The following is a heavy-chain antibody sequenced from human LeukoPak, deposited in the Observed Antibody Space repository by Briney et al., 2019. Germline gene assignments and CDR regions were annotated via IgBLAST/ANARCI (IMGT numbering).Heavy chain of an antibody. D-gene: IGHD2-15*01. Sequence: ASLKVSCKASGYTFTSYNINWVRQATGQGLERIGWMNPNSGNTGYAQKFQGRVTMTRNTSISTAYMELSSLRSEDTAVYYCARGVGSCSGGSCYYNWFDPRGQGTLVTVSS. CDR3: ARGVGSCSGGSCYYNWFDP. CDR1: GYTFTSYN. CDR2: MNPNSGNT. J-gene: IGHJ5*02. V-gene: IGHV1-8*01.